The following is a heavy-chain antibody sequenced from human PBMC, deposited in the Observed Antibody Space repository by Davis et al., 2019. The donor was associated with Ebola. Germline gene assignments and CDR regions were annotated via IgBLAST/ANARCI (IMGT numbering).Heavy chain of an antibody. CDR1: GGSTSRSGSY. V-gene: IGHV4-31*03. CDR3: PRDLRYDSSGYDYYFYMDV. Sequence: PSETLSLTCTVSGGSTSRSGSYWTWNRQHPGKGLEWIVYIYYSGSTYYKTSLKSRVTISLDTSKNQFSLNLYSVTAADKAVYYCPRDLRYDSSGYDYYFYMDVWGKGTTVTVSS. CDR2: IYYSGST. J-gene: IGHJ6*03. D-gene: IGHD3-22*01.